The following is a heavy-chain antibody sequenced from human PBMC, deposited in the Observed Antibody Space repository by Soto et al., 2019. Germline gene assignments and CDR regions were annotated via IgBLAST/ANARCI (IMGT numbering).Heavy chain of an antibody. CDR2: ISSSSSYI. CDR1: GFTFSSYS. CDR3: ARGDSSSWYYYYYYGMDV. J-gene: IGHJ6*02. D-gene: IGHD6-13*01. V-gene: IGHV3-21*01. Sequence: EVQLVESGGGLVKPGGSLRLSCAASGFTFSSYSMNWVRQAPGKGLEWVSSISSSSSYIYYADSVKGRFTISRDNAKNSLYLQMNSLRAEDTAVYYCARGDSSSWYYYYYYGMDVWGQGTTVTVSS.